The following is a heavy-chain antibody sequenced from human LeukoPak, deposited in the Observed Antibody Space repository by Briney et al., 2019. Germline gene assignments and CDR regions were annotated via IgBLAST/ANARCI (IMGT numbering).Heavy chain of an antibody. J-gene: IGHJ5*02. D-gene: IGHD6-6*01. CDR2: ISSSSSYI. V-gene: IGHV3-21*01. Sequence: GGSLRLSCAASGFTFSSFSINWVRQVPGKGLEWVSSISSSSSYIYYADSVKGRFTISRDNAKNSLFLQMNSLRAEDTAVYYCARDLAARPGGWFDPWGQGTLVTVSS. CDR3: ARDLAARPGGWFDP. CDR1: GFTFSSFS.